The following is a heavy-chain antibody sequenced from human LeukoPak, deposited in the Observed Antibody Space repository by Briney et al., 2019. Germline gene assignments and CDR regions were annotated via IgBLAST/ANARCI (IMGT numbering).Heavy chain of an antibody. V-gene: IGHV5-51*01. Sequence: GGSLKISCKGSGYSFTSYWIGWVRQMPGKGLEWMGIIYPGDSDTRYSPSFQGQVTISADQSLGTAYLQWSRRKASDTGMCYRAVWGFWSPNNWFDPWGPGNLVTVSP. J-gene: IGHJ5*02. CDR1: GYSFTSYW. D-gene: IGHD3-3*01. CDR2: IYPGDSDT. CDR3: AVWGFWSPNNWFDP.